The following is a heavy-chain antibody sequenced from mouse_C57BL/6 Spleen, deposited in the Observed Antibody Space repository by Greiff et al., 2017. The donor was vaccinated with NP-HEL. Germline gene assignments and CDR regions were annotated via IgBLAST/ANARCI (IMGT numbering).Heavy chain of an antibody. J-gene: IGHJ3*01. CDR3: ARGDYDPFAY. D-gene: IGHD2-4*01. CDR1: GYSITSCYY. CDR2: ISYDDSN. V-gene: IGHV3-6*01. Sequence: EVQLQQSGPGLVKPSQSLSLTCSVTGYSITSCYYWYWIRQFPGNKLEWMGYISYDDSNNYNPYLKKRISITRDTSKNQFFLKLNSVTTEDTATYYCARGDYDPFAYWGEGTLVTVSA.